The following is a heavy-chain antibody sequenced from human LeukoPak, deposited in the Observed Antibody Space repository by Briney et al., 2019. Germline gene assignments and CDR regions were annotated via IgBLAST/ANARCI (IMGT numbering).Heavy chain of an antibody. CDR2: ISYDGSNK. V-gene: IGHV3-30-3*01. CDR1: GFTFSSYA. D-gene: IGHD5-18*01. J-gene: IGHJ4*02. Sequence: GGSLRLSCAASGFTFSSYAMSWVRQAPGKGLEWVAVISYDGSNKYYADSVKGRFTISRDNSKNTLYLQMNSLRAEDTAVYYCARVATRGYSYGTPFDYWGQGTLVTISS. CDR3: ARVATRGYSYGTPFDY.